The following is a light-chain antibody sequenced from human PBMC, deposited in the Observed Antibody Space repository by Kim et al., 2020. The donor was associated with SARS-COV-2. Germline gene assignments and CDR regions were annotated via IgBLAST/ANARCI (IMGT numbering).Light chain of an antibody. J-gene: IGLJ3*02. CDR3: QAWDSSFWV. CDR2: QDS. Sequence: SYELTQPPSVSVSPGQTASITCSGDQLGDKYACWYQQKPGQSPVLVIYQDSKRPSGIPERFSGSNSGNTATLTISGTQAMDEADYYCQAWDSSFWVFGGGTQLTVL. CDR1: QLGDKY. V-gene: IGLV3-1*01.